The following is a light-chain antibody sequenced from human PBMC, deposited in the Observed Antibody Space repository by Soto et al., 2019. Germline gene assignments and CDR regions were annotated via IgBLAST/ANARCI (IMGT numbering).Light chain of an antibody. J-gene: IGKJ4*01. V-gene: IGKV3-15*01. Sequence: EIVMTQSRVTLSVSPGERATLSCRASQSISRNLAWYQQKPGQAPRLLIYAASTRATGLPARFSGSGSGTEFTLTISSLQSEDFAVYYCQQRSNWPLTFGGGTKVDTK. CDR2: AAS. CDR3: QQRSNWPLT. CDR1: QSISRN.